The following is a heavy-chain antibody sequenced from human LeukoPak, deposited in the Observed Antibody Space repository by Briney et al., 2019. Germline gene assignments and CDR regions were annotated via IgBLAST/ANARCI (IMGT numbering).Heavy chain of an antibody. CDR3: ASNPYSSSWYNLDY. J-gene: IGHJ4*02. CDR2: ISWNSGSI. V-gene: IGHV3-9*01. CDR1: GFTFDDYS. Sequence: SLRLSCSASGFTFDDYSLHWVRPAPGKGLEWVSGISWNSGSIGYADSVKGRFTISRDNAKNSLYLQMNSLRSEDTAVYYCASNPYSSSWYNLDYWGQGTLVTVSS. D-gene: IGHD6-13*01.